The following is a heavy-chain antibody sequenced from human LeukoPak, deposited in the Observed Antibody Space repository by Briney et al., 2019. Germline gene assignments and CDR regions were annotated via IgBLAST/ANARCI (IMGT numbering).Heavy chain of an antibody. CDR2: IIPILGIA. D-gene: IGHD3-3*01. V-gene: IGHV1-69*04. Sequence: ASVKVSCKASGGTFSSYAISWVRQAPGQGREWMGRIIPILGIANYAQKFQGRVTITADKSTSTAYMELSSLRSEDTAVYYCARDLTSYGMDVWGQGTTVTVSS. J-gene: IGHJ6*02. CDR3: ARDLTSYGMDV. CDR1: GGTFSSYA.